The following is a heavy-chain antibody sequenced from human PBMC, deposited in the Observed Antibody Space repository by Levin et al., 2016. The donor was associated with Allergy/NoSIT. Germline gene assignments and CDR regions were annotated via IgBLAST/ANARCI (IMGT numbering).Heavy chain of an antibody. D-gene: IGHD4-23*01. J-gene: IGHJ4*02. Sequence: WIRQPPGKGLEWIGEINHSGSTNYNPSLKSRVTISVDTSKNQFSLKLSSVTAADTAVYYCARGDYGGGKGRDFDYWGQGTLVTVSS. CDR3: ARGDYGGGKGRDFDY. CDR2: INHSGST. V-gene: IGHV4-34*01.